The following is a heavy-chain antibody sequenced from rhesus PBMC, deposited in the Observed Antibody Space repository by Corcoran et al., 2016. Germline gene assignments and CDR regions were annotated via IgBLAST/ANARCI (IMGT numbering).Heavy chain of an antibody. D-gene: IGHD4-23*01. CDR1: GGSFSGYY. CDR2: IRGRSGST. CDR3: AREYSNYIGY. V-gene: IGHV4-165*01. Sequence: QVQLQESGPGLVKPSETLSLTCAVSGGSFSGYYWGWIRQPPGKGLGWIGYIRGRSGSTDYNPSLKSRVTISTDTSKNQFSLKLSSVTAADTAVYYCAREYSNYIGYWGQGVLVTVSS. J-gene: IGHJ4*01.